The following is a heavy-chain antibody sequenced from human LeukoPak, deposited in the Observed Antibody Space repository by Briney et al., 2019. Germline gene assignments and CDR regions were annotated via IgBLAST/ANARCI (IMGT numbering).Heavy chain of an antibody. J-gene: IGHJ4*02. Sequence: GGSLRLSCAASGFTFSTFAMSWVRQAPGKGLEWVSAISSSGVSTYYADSVKGRFTISRDNSKNTLYLQMNSLRAEDTAVYYCAQAVASYQLLKYWGQGTLVTVSS. V-gene: IGHV3-23*01. CDR2: ISSSGVST. CDR1: GFTFSTFA. CDR3: AQAVASYQLLKY. D-gene: IGHD2-2*01.